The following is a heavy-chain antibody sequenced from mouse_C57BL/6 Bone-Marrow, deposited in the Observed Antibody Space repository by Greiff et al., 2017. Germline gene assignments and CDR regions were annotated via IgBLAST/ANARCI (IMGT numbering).Heavy chain of an antibody. D-gene: IGHD1-1*01. CDR2: IYPRSGNT. J-gene: IGHJ4*01. V-gene: IGHV1-81*01. CDR1: GYTFTSYG. CDR3: ARGFITTLDY. Sequence: QVQLQQSGAELARPGASVKLSCKASGYTFTSYGISWVKQRPGQGLEWIGEIYPRSGNTYYNEKFKGKATLTADKSSSTAYMELRSLTSEDSAVYFCARGFITTLDYWGQGTSVTVSS.